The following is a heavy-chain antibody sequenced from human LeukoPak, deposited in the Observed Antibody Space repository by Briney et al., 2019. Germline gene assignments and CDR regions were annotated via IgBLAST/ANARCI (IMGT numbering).Heavy chain of an antibody. Sequence: PEGSLRLSCAASGFTFSSYAMSWVRQAPGKGLEWVSAISGSGGSTYYADSVKGRFTISRDNSKNTLYLQMNSLRAEDTAVYYCAKDLEHCSSTSCYAPNDYWGQGTLVTVSS. CDR1: GFTFSSYA. CDR2: ISGSGGST. D-gene: IGHD2-2*01. V-gene: IGHV3-23*01. CDR3: AKDLEHCSSTSCYAPNDY. J-gene: IGHJ4*02.